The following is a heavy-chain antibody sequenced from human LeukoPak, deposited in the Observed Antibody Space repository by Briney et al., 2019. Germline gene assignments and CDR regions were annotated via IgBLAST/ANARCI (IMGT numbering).Heavy chain of an antibody. CDR3: AREEMGGTTRSGALT. Sequence: GGSLRLSCVASGFTLFSYSINWVRQAPGKGLEWVSSISGNTSYIYYADSVKGRFTISRDNAKNSLYLQMNSLRAEDMAVYYCAREEMGGTTRSGALTWGQGTLVTVSS. J-gene: IGHJ5*02. D-gene: IGHD1-14*01. V-gene: IGHV3-21*01. CDR2: ISGNTSYI. CDR1: GFTLFSYS.